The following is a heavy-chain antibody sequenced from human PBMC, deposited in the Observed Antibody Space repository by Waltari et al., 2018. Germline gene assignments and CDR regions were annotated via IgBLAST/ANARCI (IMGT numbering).Heavy chain of an antibody. CDR1: GITFISYT. J-gene: IGHJ4*02. Sequence: EVQLLESGGGLVQPGGSLTLSCAASGITFISYTMRWVRQAPRKWLEWVSTISASGGTFYADSVKGRFTVSRDSSKNTLSLQMNSLRAEDTAVYYCARGPAYYFDYWDQGTLVTVSS. CDR3: ARGPAYYFDY. V-gene: IGHV3-23*01. CDR2: ISASGGT.